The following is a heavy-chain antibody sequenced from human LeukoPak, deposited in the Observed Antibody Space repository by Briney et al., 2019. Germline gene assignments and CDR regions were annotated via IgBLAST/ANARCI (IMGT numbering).Heavy chain of an antibody. CDR2: INYSGST. J-gene: IGHJ4*02. D-gene: IGHD3-10*01. CDR1: GGSVSSTTYY. V-gene: IGHV4-39*01. Sequence: SETLSLTCTVSGGSVSSTTYYWSWVRQPPGKGLEWIASINYSGSTYYNPSLKSRVTISVDTSENQFSLKLSSVTAADTAVYYCARYVVYGSGKYYFDYWGQGTLVTVSS. CDR3: ARYVVYGSGKYYFDY.